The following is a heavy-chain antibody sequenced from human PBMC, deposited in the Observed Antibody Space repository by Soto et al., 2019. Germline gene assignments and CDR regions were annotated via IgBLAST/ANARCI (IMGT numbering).Heavy chain of an antibody. CDR2: ISAYNGNT. CDR1: GYTFTSYG. CDR3: ARLLRFLEWHRADYYGMDV. Sequence: QVQLVQSGAEVKKPGASVKVSCKASGYTFTSYGISWVRQAPGQGLEWMGWISAYNGNTNYAQKLQGRVTMTTDTSTSTAYMELSSLRSDDTAGYYCARLLRFLEWHRADYYGMDVWGQGTTVTVSS. J-gene: IGHJ6*02. V-gene: IGHV1-18*01. D-gene: IGHD3-3*01.